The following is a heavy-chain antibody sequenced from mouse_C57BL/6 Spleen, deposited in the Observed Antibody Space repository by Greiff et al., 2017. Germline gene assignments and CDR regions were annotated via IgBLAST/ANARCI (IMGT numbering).Heavy chain of an antibody. V-gene: IGHV1-4*01. CDR3: AISDGYYTYAMDY. J-gene: IGHJ4*01. D-gene: IGHD2-3*01. Sequence: VQLQQSGAELARPGASVKMSCKASGYTFTSYTMHWVKQRPGQGLEWIGYINPSSGYTKYNQKFKDKATLTADKSSSTAYMQLSSLTSEDSAVYYGAISDGYYTYAMDYWGQGTSVTVSS. CDR2: INPSSGYT. CDR1: GYTFTSYT.